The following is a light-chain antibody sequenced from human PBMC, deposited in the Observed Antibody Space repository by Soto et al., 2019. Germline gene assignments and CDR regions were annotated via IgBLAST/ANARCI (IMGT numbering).Light chain of an antibody. CDR1: QSVFTN. CDR2: SAS. J-gene: IGKJ2*01. CDR3: QQYNDWYT. V-gene: IGKV3-15*01. Sequence: EIVMTQSPATLSVSPGERATVSCRASQSVFTNLAWYQQKPGQAPRLLMYSASTRANGVPARFTGSGPGTEFTLTISSLQSEDFAIYYCQQYNDWYTFGQGTKLEIK.